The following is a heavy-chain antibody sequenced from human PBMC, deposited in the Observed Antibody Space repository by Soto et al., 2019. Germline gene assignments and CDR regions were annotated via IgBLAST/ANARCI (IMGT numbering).Heavy chain of an antibody. D-gene: IGHD6-19*01. V-gene: IGHV3-9*01. Sequence: EVQLVESGGGLVQPGRSLRLSCAASGFTFDDYAMHWVRQAPGKGLEWVSGISWNSGSIGYADSVKGRFTISRDNAKNSLYLQMNSLRAEDTALYYRAKDIFSLSRSVVAGTEFDYWGQGTLVTVSS. J-gene: IGHJ4*02. CDR2: ISWNSGSI. CDR1: GFTFDDYA. CDR3: AKDIFSLSRSVVAGTEFDY.